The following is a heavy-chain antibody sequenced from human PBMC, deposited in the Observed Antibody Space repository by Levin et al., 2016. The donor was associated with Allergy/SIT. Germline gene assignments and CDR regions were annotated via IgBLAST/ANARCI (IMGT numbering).Heavy chain of an antibody. CDR1: GYIFPNYA. D-gene: IGHD1-26*01. Sequence: ASVKVSCKASGYIFPNYAIHWVRQAPGQGLEWMGWINPAHATTRYSQKFQGRVTVTRDTSASTAYMEVTSLRSEDTAVYYCARGPYSGSYYGAFDIWGQGTVVTVSS. CDR3: ARGPYSGSYYGAFDI. J-gene: IGHJ3*02. V-gene: IGHV1-3*01. CDR2: INPAHATT.